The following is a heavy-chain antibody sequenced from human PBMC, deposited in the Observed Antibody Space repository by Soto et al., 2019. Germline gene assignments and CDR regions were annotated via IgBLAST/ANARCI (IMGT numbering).Heavy chain of an antibody. V-gene: IGHV4-34*01. CDR3: ARGRYSSSSCFDY. CDR2: INHSGST. Sequence: PSETLSLTCAVYGGSFSGYYWSWIRQPPGKGLEWIGEINHSGSTNYNPSLKSRVTISVDTSKNQFSLKLSSVTAADTAVYYCARGRYSSSSCFDYWGQGTLVTVSS. CDR1: GGSFSGYY. J-gene: IGHJ4*02. D-gene: IGHD6-6*01.